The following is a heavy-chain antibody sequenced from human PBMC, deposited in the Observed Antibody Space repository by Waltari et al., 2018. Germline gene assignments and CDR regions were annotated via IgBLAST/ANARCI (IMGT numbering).Heavy chain of an antibody. J-gene: IGHJ5*02. CDR3: ATAEGLAAAGNTPRWFDP. Sequence: QVQLVQSGAEVKKPGASVKVSCKVSGYTLTELSMHWVRQAPGTGLEWMGGFDPEDGETIYAQKFQGRVTMTEDTSTDTAYMELSSLRSEDTAVYYCATAEGLAAAGNTPRWFDPWGQGTLVTVSS. D-gene: IGHD6-13*01. V-gene: IGHV1-24*01. CDR2: FDPEDGET. CDR1: GYTLTELS.